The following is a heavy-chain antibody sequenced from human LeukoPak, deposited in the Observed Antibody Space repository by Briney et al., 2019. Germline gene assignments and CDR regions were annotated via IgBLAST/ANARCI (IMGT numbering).Heavy chain of an antibody. Sequence: GGSLRLSCKGSGYSFTSYWIGWVRQMPGKGLEWMGIIYPGDSDTRYSPSFQGQVTISADKSISTAYLQWSSLKASDTAMYYCARYYCSSTSCYGLDYRGQGTLVTVSS. CDR1: GYSFTSYW. CDR2: IYPGDSDT. V-gene: IGHV5-51*01. J-gene: IGHJ4*02. CDR3: ARYYCSSTSCYGLDY. D-gene: IGHD2-2*01.